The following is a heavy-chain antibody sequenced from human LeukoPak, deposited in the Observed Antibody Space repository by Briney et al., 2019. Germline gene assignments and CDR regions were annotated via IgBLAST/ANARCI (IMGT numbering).Heavy chain of an antibody. J-gene: IGHJ4*02. CDR2: ISGYNGNT. D-gene: IGHD3-22*01. CDR3: ARSIDYNDICGFLDQ. V-gene: IGHV1-18*01. CDR1: GYTFITYG. Sequence: ASVKVSCKASGYTFITYGISWVRQAPGQGLEWMGWISGYNGNTNYAQKLQGRVTMTTDTSTSTAYMELRRLRSDDTAVYYCARSIDYNDICGFLDQGGQGTLVTVSS.